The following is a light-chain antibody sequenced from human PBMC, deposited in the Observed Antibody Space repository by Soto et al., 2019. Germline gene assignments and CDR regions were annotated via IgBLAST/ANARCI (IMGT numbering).Light chain of an antibody. Sequence: QSALTQPASVSGSPGQSVTISCTGTSSDVGGYKFVSWYQQHPGKAPKLMIFEVTKRPSGVSNRFSGSRSGNTASLTISGLQADDEADYYCTSYTRDTALVFGTGTKLTVL. CDR2: EVT. J-gene: IGLJ1*01. CDR1: SSDVGGYKF. CDR3: TSYTRDTALV. V-gene: IGLV2-14*01.